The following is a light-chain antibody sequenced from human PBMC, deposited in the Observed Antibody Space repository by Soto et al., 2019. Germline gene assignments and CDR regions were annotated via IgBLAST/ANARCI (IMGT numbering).Light chain of an antibody. J-gene: IGKJ2*01. CDR2: GAS. CDR3: QQYTNCPPYT. V-gene: IGKV3-15*01. Sequence: EIVMTQSPATLSVSPGERATLSCRASQSVSSNLAWYQQKPGQAPRLLIYGASTRATGIPARFSGSGSGTELTLTISSLQSEDFAAYYCQQYTNCPPYTFGQGTKLEIK. CDR1: QSVSSN.